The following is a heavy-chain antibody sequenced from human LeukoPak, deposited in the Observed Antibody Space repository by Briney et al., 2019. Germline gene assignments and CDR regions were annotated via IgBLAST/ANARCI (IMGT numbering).Heavy chain of an antibody. Sequence: PSETLSLTCNVSGVSISSGSNYWGWIRQPPGKGLEWIGSIYYSGRTYYNPSLKSRVTISVDTSKNQFSLKLSSVTAADTAVYYCAGAYCGGDCYSGRAFDIGGQGTMVTVSS. D-gene: IGHD2-21*02. CDR1: GVSISSGSNY. J-gene: IGHJ3*02. CDR3: AGAYCGGDCYSGRAFDI. V-gene: IGHV4-39*07. CDR2: IYYSGRT.